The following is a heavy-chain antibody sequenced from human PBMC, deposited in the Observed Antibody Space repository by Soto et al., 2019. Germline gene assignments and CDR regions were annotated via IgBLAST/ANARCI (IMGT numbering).Heavy chain of an antibody. D-gene: IGHD1-26*01. CDR2: ISYDRSNK. CDR1: GFTFTSWG. J-gene: IGHJ6*02. Sequence: WGPMTLSCAACGFTFTSWGMHWVRKAPGKGLEWVEVISYDRSNKYYSDSVKGRFTISRDISKNTLYLQMNSLRAEYMAVYYCAKCGRAGDYVMDVWGQGTTVTVSS. V-gene: IGHV3-30*18. CDR3: AKCGRAGDYVMDV.